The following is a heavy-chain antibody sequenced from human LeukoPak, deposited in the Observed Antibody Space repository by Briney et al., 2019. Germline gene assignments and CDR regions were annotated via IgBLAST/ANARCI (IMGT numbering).Heavy chain of an antibody. CDR1: GFTFSSYW. Sequence: GGSLRLSCAASGFTFSSYWMSWVRQAPGKGLEGVANIKQDGSEKYYVDSVKGRFTISRDNAKNSLYLQMNSLRAEDTAVYYCARGAIVAAAGGIDYWGQGTLVTVSS. D-gene: IGHD6-13*01. J-gene: IGHJ4*02. CDR2: IKQDGSEK. V-gene: IGHV3-7*01. CDR3: ARGAIVAAAGGIDY.